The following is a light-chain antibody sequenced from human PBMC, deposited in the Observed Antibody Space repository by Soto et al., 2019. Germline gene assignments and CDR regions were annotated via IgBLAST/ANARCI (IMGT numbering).Light chain of an antibody. J-gene: IGKJ1*01. Sequence: DIQLTQSTSSLSASVGHRVTITCRPSQSISSYVNWYQQKPGNAHKLLIYAASSLQSGVPSRFSGSGSGRDFTLTISSLQPEDFATYYCQQSYSTPRAFGQGTRVDI. V-gene: IGKV1-39*01. CDR2: AAS. CDR1: QSISSY. CDR3: QQSYSTPRA.